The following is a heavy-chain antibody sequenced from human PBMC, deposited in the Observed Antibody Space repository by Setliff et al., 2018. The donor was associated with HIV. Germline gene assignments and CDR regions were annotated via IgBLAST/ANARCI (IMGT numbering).Heavy chain of an antibody. CDR2: IYTSGST. V-gene: IGHV4-61*02. J-gene: IGHJ4*02. CDR3: ARVGGKGYSNFLDS. CDR1: SGSIHSGSYY. Sequence: PSETLSLTCIVSSGSIHSGSYYWSWIRQPVGKGLEWIGRIYTSGSTDYNPSLKSRVAISVDTSKNHFSLNLTSVTAADTDLYFCARVGGKGYSNFLDSWGQGLLVTVSS. D-gene: IGHD2-15*01.